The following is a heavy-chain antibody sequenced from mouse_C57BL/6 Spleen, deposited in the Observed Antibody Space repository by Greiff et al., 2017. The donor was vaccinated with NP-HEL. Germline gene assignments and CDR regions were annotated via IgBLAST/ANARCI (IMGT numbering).Heavy chain of an antibody. Sequence: QVHVKQSGPELVKPGASVKISCKASGYAFSSSWMNWVKQRPGKGLEWIGRIYPGDGDTNYNGKFKGKATLTADKSSSTAYMQLSSLTSEDSAVYFCARRDYYGSSLYYFDYWGQGTTLTVSS. CDR1: GYAFSSSW. CDR3: ARRDYYGSSLYYFDY. V-gene: IGHV1-82*01. J-gene: IGHJ2*01. D-gene: IGHD1-1*01. CDR2: IYPGDGDT.